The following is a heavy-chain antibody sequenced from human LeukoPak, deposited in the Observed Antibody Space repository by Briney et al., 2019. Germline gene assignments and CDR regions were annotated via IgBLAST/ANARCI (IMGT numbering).Heavy chain of an antibody. CDR1: GFTFSSYA. CDR2: ISGSGGST. CDR3: AKDPYYAHRGGPFDY. Sequence: GSLRLSCAASGFTFSSYAMSWVRQAPGKGLEWVSAISGSGGSTYYADSVKGRFTVSRDNSKNTLYLQMNSLRAEDTAVYYCAKDPYYAHRGGPFDYWGQGTLVTVSS. D-gene: IGHD2/OR15-2a*01. J-gene: IGHJ4*02. V-gene: IGHV3-23*01.